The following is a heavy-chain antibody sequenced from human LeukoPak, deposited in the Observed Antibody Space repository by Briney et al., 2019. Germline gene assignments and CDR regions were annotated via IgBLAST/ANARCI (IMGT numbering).Heavy chain of an antibody. CDR1: GGSFSGYY. Sequence: SETLSLTCAVYGGSFSGYYWSWIRQPPGKGLEWIGYIYYSGSTYYNPSLKSRVTISVDTSKNQFSLKLSSVTAADTAVYYCARDGNWAGSPYYFDYWGQGTLVTVSS. CDR3: ARDGNWAGSPYYFDY. D-gene: IGHD1-26*01. V-gene: IGHV4-34*09. CDR2: IYYSGST. J-gene: IGHJ4*02.